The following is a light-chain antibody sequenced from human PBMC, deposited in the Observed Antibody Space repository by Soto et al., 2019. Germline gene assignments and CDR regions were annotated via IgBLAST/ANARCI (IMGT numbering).Light chain of an antibody. Sequence: SALTQPASVSGSPGQSIAISCTGTSSDVGGYSYVSWYQQQPGKAPKLVISDVSNRPSGVSDRFSGSKSGNTASLTISGLQTEDEADYYCASYTTSSTYVLGTGIKITVL. CDR3: ASYTTSSTYV. V-gene: IGLV2-14*01. CDR1: SSDVGGYSY. CDR2: DVS. J-gene: IGLJ1*01.